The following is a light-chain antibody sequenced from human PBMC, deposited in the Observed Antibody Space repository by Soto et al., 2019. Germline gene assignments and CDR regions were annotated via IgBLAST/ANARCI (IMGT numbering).Light chain of an antibody. CDR2: AAS. CDR1: QGISTY. Sequence: DIQMTQSPSSLSESAGDRVTITCRASQGISTYLNWYQQKPGKAPKLLIYAASSLQSGVPSRFSGSGSETDFTLTISSLQPEDFATYYCLQDYSFPLTFGGGTKVDIK. CDR3: LQDYSFPLT. J-gene: IGKJ4*01. V-gene: IGKV1-39*01.